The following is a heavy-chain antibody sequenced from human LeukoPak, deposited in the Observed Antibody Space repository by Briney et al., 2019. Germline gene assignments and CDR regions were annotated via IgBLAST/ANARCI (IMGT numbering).Heavy chain of an antibody. CDR1: GFTFSSSA. CDR2: IRYDGSDK. J-gene: IGHJ6*03. Sequence: GGSLRLSCAASGFTFSSSAMNWLRQAPGKGLEWVALIRYDGSDKYYADSVKGRFTISRDNSKNTLYLQMNSLRGEDTAVYYCAKDVNGYTYRRYYYLDVWGRGTTVTISS. V-gene: IGHV3-30*02. CDR3: AKDVNGYTYRRYYYLDV. D-gene: IGHD5-18*01.